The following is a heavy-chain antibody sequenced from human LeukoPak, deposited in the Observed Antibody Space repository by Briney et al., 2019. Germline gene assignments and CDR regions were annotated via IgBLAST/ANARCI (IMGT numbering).Heavy chain of an antibody. D-gene: IGHD2-2*03. CDR1: GFTFSSKS. J-gene: IGHJ4*02. V-gene: IGHV3-21*01. CDR2: ITTTSSYI. Sequence: GGSLRLSCAASGFTFSSKSMNWVRQAPGKGLEWVSSITTTSSYIYYADSVKGRFTISRDNAMNSLYLEMNSLRAEDTAVYYCARVGGGYCSSTSCYGSSQLGYWGQGTLVTVSS. CDR3: ARVGGGYCSSTSCYGSSQLGY.